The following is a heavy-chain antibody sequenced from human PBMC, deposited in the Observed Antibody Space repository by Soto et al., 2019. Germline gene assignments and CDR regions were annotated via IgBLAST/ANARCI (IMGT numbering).Heavy chain of an antibody. Sequence: QVQLEQSGAEVKKPGSSVKVSCKASGGTFSNSAISWVRQAPGQGLEWMGGIMPIFRTPDYAQKFQDRVTITADESTTTAYMELRGLRSADPAVYYCARDNDRLQIGGNYHSLLDVWGQGTTVTVSS. J-gene: IGHJ6*02. CDR2: IMPIFRTP. D-gene: IGHD1-7*01. CDR3: ARDNDRLQIGGNYHSLLDV. CDR1: GGTFSNSA. V-gene: IGHV1-69*12.